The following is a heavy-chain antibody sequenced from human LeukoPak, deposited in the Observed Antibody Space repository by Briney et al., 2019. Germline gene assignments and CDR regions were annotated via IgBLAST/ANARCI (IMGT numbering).Heavy chain of an antibody. CDR3: AKGNYYDSSGYYYFDY. J-gene: IGHJ4*02. CDR1: GFTFSSYA. CDR2: ISGSGGST. V-gene: IGHV3-23*01. Sequence: PGGSLRLSCAASGFTFSSYAMSWVRQAPGKGLEWVSAISGSGGSTYYADSVKGRFTISRDNSKSTLYVQMNSLRAEDTAVYYCAKGNYYDSSGYYYFDYWGQGTLVTVSS. D-gene: IGHD3-22*01.